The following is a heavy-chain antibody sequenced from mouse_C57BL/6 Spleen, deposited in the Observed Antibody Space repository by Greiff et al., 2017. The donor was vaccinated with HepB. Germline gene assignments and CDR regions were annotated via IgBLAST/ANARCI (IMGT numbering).Heavy chain of an antibody. CDR1: GFTFSDYG. J-gene: IGHJ1*03. V-gene: IGHV5-17*01. CDR3: ARGAYYSNYWYFDV. Sequence: EVQVVESGGGLVKPGGSLKLSCAASGFTFSDYGMHWVRQAPEKGLEWVAYISSGSSTIYYADTVKGRFTISRDNAKNTLFLQMTSLRSEDTAMYYCARGAYYSNYWYFDVWGTGTTVTVSS. D-gene: IGHD2-5*01. CDR2: ISSGSSTI.